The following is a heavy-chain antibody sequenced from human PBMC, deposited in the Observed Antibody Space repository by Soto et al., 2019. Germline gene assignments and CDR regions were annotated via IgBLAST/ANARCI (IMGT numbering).Heavy chain of an antibody. Sequence: QVQLVESGGGVVQPGGSLRLSCAASGFSFRTYTMHWVRQAPGKGLVWLAVILPGGFEYDKYYADSVKGRFTVSRDNSKNTLFLEMDSLRPEDTAVYYCAKDNAHWLVDHWGQGTLVTVSS. J-gene: IGHJ5*02. V-gene: IGHV3-30*04. CDR2: ILPGGFEYDK. CDR3: AKDNAHWLVDH. D-gene: IGHD6-19*01. CDR1: GFSFRTYT.